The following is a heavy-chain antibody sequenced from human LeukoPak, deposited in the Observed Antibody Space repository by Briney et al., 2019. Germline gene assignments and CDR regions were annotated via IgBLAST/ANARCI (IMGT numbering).Heavy chain of an antibody. J-gene: IGHJ6*03. D-gene: IGHD6-13*01. V-gene: IGHV4-34*01. Sequence: SETLSLTCAVYGGSFSGYYWSWIRQPPGKGLEWIGEINHSGSTNYNPSLKSRVTISVDTSKNQFSLKLSSVTAEDTAVYYCAKEGPIAAAGTFVALNYMDVWGKGTTVTVSS. CDR3: AKEGPIAAAGTFVALNYMDV. CDR2: INHSGST. CDR1: GGSFSGYY.